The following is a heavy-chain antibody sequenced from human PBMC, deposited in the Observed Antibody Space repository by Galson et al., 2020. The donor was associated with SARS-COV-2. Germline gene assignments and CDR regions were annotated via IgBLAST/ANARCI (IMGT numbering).Heavy chain of an antibody. V-gene: IGHV4-61*02. J-gene: IGHJ6*02. Sequence: SETLSLTCIVSGGSISSGSYYWSWIRQSAGKGLEWIGRIYTSGSTNYNPSLKSRVIIFADTSKNQFSLKLNSVTAADTALYYGAREGGSVTDTPGGMDVWGQGTTVTVSS. CDR1: GGSISSGSYY. D-gene: IGHD2-21*02. CDR3: AREGGSVTDTPGGMDV. CDR2: IYTSGST.